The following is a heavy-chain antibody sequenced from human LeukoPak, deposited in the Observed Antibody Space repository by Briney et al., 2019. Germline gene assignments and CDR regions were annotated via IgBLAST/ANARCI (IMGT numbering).Heavy chain of an antibody. CDR1: GFTFSNYA. D-gene: IGHD2-8*02. CDR3: AKGGGWLYNFDY. CDR2: ISGSGGYT. Sequence: GGSLRLSCAASGFTFSNYAMNWVRQAPGKGLEWVSGISGSGGYTYYADSVKGRFTISRDNSENTLYLQMNSLRAEDTAVYYCAKGGGWLYNFDYWGQGTLVTVSS. J-gene: IGHJ4*02. V-gene: IGHV3-23*01.